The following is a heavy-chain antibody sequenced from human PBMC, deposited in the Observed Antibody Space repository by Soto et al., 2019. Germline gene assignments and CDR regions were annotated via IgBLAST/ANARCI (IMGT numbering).Heavy chain of an antibody. CDR2: INHSGST. J-gene: IGHJ4*02. V-gene: IGHV4-34*01. Sequence: SETLSLTCAVYGGSFSGYYWSWIRQPPGKGLEWIGEINHSGSTNYNPSLKSRVTISVDTSKNQFSLKLSSVTAADTAVYYCARVSSVSFDYWGQGTLVTSPQ. CDR1: GGSFSGYY. CDR3: ARVSSVSFDY.